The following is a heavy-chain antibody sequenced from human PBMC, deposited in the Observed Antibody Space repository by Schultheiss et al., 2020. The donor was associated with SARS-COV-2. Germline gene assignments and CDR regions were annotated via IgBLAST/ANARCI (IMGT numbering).Heavy chain of an antibody. CDR1: GFTFSNYE. CDR3: ASDIVGATPPVFDL. D-gene: IGHD1-26*01. CDR2: ISSSGSNI. V-gene: IGHV3-48*03. J-gene: IGHJ2*01. Sequence: GGSLRLSCAASGFTFSNYEMNWVRQAPGKGLEWVSYISSSGSNIYYADSVKGRFTISRDNAKNSLYLQMSSLRAEDTAVYYCASDIVGATPPVFDLWGRGTLVTVSS.